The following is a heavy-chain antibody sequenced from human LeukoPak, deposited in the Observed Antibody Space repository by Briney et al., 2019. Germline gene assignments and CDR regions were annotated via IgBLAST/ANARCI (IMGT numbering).Heavy chain of an antibody. CDR3: ARDSSTTVTGAFDI. V-gene: IGHV3-48*03. CDR1: GFTFSSYE. CDR2: ITSSGSTI. D-gene: IGHD4-17*01. J-gene: IGHJ3*02. Sequence: PGGSLRLSCAASGFTFSSYEMNWVRQAPGKGLEWVSYITSSGSTIHYADSVKGRFTISRDNSKNTLYLQMNSLRAEDTAVYYCARDSSTTVTGAFDIWGQGTMVTVSS.